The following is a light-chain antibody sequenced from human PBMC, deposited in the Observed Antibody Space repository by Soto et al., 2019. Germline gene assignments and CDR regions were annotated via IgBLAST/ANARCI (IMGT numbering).Light chain of an antibody. Sequence: QSVLTQPPSVSGAPGQRVTISCTGSSSNIGADYDVNWYQQFPGTAPKLLIYGNDNRPSGVPDRFSGSKSDTSASLAVTGLQAEDEADYYCCSYVGSSTLVFGGGTKVTVL. CDR3: CSYVGSSTLV. V-gene: IGLV1-40*01. J-gene: IGLJ2*01. CDR2: GND. CDR1: SSNIGADYD.